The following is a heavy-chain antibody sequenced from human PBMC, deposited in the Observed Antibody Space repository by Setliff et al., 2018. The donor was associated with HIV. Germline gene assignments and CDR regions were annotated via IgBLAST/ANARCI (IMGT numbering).Heavy chain of an antibody. Sequence: PGESLKISCQGSGYTFANYWIGWVRQMPGKGLEWMGIIYPGDSDSRDSPSFQGQVIISDDKSLSTAYLQWSSLKASDTAIYYCARGLGVRGRGDVFDIWGQGTMVTVSS. CDR2: IYPGDSDS. CDR1: GYTFANYW. V-gene: IGHV5-51*01. J-gene: IGHJ3*02. D-gene: IGHD3-16*01. CDR3: ARGLGVRGRGDVFDI.